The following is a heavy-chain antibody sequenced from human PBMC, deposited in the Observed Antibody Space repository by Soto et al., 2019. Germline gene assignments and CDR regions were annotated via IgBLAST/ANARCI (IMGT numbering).Heavy chain of an antibody. CDR3: ARGFGRFNY. CDR2: IDGSGTTK. J-gene: IGHJ4*01. Sequence: EVQLLESGGGLVQPGGSLRLSCGVSGFTFNDFEMNWVRQAPGKGLEWLAYIDGSGTTKKYADCVRGGFTISRDNPNNSVFLQMSILSAADTAIYYCARGFGRFNYWGQGTLVCVSS. D-gene: IGHD3-10*01. V-gene: IGHV3-48*03. CDR1: GFTFNDFE.